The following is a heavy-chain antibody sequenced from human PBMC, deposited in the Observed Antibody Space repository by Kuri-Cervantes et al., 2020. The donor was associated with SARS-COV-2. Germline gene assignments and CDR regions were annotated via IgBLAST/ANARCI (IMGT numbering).Heavy chain of an antibody. CDR2: IYYSGST. Sequence: SETLSLTCTVSGGSISSGDYYWGWIRQPPGKGLEWIGSIYYSGSTYYNPSLKSRVTISVDTSKNQFSLKLSPVTAADTAVYYCALRIVATIGFDYWGQGTLVTVSS. CDR3: ALRIVATIGFDY. CDR1: GGSISSGDYY. J-gene: IGHJ4*02. D-gene: IGHD5-12*01. V-gene: IGHV4-39*07.